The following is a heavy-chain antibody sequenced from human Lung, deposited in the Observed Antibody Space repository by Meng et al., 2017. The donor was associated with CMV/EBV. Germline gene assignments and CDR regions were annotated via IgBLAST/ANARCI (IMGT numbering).Heavy chain of an antibody. CDR1: GFTFSSYS. Sequence: GGSLRLXCAASGFTFSSYSMNWVRQAPGKGLEWVSSISSSSSYIYYADSVKGRFTISRDNAKNSLYLQMNSLRAEDTAVYYCARDNSYGDEYYFDYWGQGXLVTVSS. V-gene: IGHV3-21*01. CDR3: ARDNSYGDEYYFDY. D-gene: IGHD5-18*01. J-gene: IGHJ4*02. CDR2: ISSSSSYI.